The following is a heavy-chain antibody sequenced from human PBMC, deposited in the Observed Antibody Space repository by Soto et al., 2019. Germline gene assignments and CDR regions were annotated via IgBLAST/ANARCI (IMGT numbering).Heavy chain of an antibody. J-gene: IGHJ6*02. V-gene: IGHV3-23*01. CDR3: AKDTYYYYGMDV. CDR1: GFTFSSYA. CDR2: ISGSGGST. Sequence: AGGSLRLSCAASGFTFSSYAMSWVRQAPGKGLEWVSAISGSGGSTYYADSVKGRFTISRGNSKNTLYLQMNSLRAEDTAVYYCAKDTYYYYGMDVWGQGTTVTVSS.